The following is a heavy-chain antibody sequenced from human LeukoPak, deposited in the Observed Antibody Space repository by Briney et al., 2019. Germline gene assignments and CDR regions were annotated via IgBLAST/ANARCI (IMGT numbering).Heavy chain of an antibody. CDR3: AKARRNYYYYMDV. CDR1: GFTYSSYG. Sequence: GGSLRLXCAASGFTYSSYGMQWVRRAPGKGLEWVAVIWYDGSNKYYADSVKGRFTISRDNSKNTLYLQMNSLRAEDTAVYYCAKARRNYYYYMDVWGKGTTVTVSS. J-gene: IGHJ6*03. V-gene: IGHV3-33*06. CDR2: IWYDGSNK.